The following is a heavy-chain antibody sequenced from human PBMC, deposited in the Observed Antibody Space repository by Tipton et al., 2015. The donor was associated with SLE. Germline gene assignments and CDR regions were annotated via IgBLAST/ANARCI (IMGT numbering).Heavy chain of an antibody. CDR2: VYYSGST. J-gene: IGHJ4*02. CDR1: GGSIGSIY. CDR3: SRSFNEYDKYFESSAFHRLIGY. V-gene: IGHV4-59*01. D-gene: IGHD3-22*01. Sequence: TLSLTCTVSGGSIGSIYWNWIRKPPGTGLERIGYVYYSGSTNSSSTLKSRVTMSVDTSKNQFSLKLSSVTAADTAVYYCSRSFNEYDKYFESSAFHRLIGYWGQGPLVTVSS.